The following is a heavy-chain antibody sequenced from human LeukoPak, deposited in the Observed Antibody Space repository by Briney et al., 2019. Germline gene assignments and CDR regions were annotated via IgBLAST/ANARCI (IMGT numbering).Heavy chain of an antibody. Sequence: GGSLRLSCAASGFTFSSYAMSWVRQAPGKELEWVSSISNSGGRTFYTDSVKGRFTISRDNSKITLYLQMNSLRAEDTAVYYCAKSYNGYESKPDYWGQGTLVTVSS. CDR1: GFTFSSYA. CDR3: AKSYNGYESKPDY. CDR2: ISNSGGRT. J-gene: IGHJ4*02. V-gene: IGHV3-23*01. D-gene: IGHD5-12*01.